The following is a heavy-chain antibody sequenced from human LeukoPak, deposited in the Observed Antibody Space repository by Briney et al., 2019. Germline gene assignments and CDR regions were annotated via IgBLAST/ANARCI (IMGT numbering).Heavy chain of an antibody. CDR1: GFTFSKNG. J-gene: IGHJ4*02. CDR2: TSSDLNVK. D-gene: IGHD3-10*01. V-gene: IGHV3-30*03. Sequence: PGGSLRLSCGASGFTFSKNGMHWVRQAPGKGLEWVAVTSSDLNVKLYADSVEGRFTISRDNSRSTLYLQMNSLRPEDTAIYYCAREGYYGSGSPPSLYFDYWGQGTLVTVSS. CDR3: AREGYYGSGSPPSLYFDY.